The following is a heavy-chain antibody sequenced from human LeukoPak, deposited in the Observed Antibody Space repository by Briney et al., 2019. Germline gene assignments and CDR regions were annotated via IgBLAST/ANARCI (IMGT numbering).Heavy chain of an antibody. D-gene: IGHD6-19*01. CDR1: GVSISSSNSY. CDR3: ARHFPYSSGSYRSGWFDP. CDR2: IYYSGNT. Sequence: KASETLSLTCTVSGVSISSSNSYWGWIRQPPGKGLEWIGSIYYSGNTYYNASLKSQVSISIDTSKNQFSLRLTSVTAADTAVYYCARHFPYSSGSYRSGWFDPWGQGTLVTVSS. V-gene: IGHV4-39*01. J-gene: IGHJ5*02.